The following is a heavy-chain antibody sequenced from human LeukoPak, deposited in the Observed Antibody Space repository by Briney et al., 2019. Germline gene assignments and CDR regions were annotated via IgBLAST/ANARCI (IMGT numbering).Heavy chain of an antibody. J-gene: IGHJ3*02. D-gene: IGHD1-1*01. CDR2: ISGSGGST. CDR1: GFTLSSYA. V-gene: IGHV3-23*01. CDR3: ARTGSQAYAFDI. Sequence: GGSLRLSCAASGFTLSSYAMSWVRQAPGKGLEWVSAISGSGGSTYYADSVKGRFTISRDNSKNTLYLQMNSLRAEDTAVYYCARTGSQAYAFDIWGQGTMVTVSS.